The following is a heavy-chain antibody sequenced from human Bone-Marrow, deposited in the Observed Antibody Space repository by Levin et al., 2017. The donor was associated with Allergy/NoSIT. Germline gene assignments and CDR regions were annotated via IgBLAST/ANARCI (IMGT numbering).Heavy chain of an antibody. V-gene: IGHV3-23*01. CDR3: AKGDGMSTRHRINH. Sequence: GESLKISCAASGITFSNYVFNWVRRAPGKGLEWVSAINVGGDTTHYADSVKGRFFISRDNSKNSLYLQMNTLRVEDTAVYYCAKGDGMSTRHRINHSGQGTLVTVSS. J-gene: IGHJ5*02. D-gene: IGHD3-16*01. CDR1: GITFSNYV. CDR2: INVGGDTT.